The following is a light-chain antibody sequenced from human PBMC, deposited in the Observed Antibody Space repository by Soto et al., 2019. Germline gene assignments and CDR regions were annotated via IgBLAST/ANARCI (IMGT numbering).Light chain of an antibody. Sequence: DIHMTQSPSTLSASVGDRVTITCRASQSISNWLAWYQQKPGKAPKLLIYDVSNLESGVPSRFSGSVSGKAFTLTISGLQPDDFATYYCQQYNSDSPWTFGQGTKVEMK. CDR3: QQYNSDSPWT. CDR2: DVS. J-gene: IGKJ1*01. V-gene: IGKV1-5*01. CDR1: QSISNW.